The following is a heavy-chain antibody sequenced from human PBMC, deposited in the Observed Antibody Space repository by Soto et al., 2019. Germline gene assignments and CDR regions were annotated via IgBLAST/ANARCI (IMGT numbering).Heavy chain of an antibody. CDR3: ARRIAKITMIVVAPSAFDI. D-gene: IGHD3-22*01. J-gene: IGHJ3*02. CDR1: GYSFTSYW. Sequence: GESLKISCKGSGYSFTSYWIGWVRQMPGKGLEWMGIIYPGDSDTRYSPSFQGQVTISADKSISTAYLQWSSLKASDTAMYYCARRIAKITMIVVAPSAFDIWGKGTMVTVSS. CDR2: IYPGDSDT. V-gene: IGHV5-51*01.